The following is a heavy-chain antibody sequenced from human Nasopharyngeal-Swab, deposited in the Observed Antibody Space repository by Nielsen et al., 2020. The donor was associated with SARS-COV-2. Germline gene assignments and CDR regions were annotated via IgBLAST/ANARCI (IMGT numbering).Heavy chain of an antibody. CDR1: GGSISSSSYY. CDR3: VGSSWYGDYYYYYGMDV. J-gene: IGHJ6*02. V-gene: IGHV4-39*07. CDR2: IYYSGST. Sequence: SETLSLTCTVSGGSISSSSYYLGLIRQPPGKGLEWIGSIYYSGSTYYNPSLKSRVTISVDTSKNQFSLKLSSVTAADTAVYYCVGSSWYGDYYYYYGMDVWGQGTTVTVSS. D-gene: IGHD6-13*01.